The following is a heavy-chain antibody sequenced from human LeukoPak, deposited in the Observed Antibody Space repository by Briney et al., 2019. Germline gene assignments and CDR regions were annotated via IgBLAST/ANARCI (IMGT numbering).Heavy chain of an antibody. J-gene: IGHJ4*02. CDR3: ARGRVLLNYFDS. CDR2: ISNTGGFT. CDR1: GFTFSSYA. V-gene: IGHV3-64*01. Sequence: GGSPRLSCAASGFTFSSYAMYWVRQTPAKGLEYVSAISNTGGFTYYATSVEDRFTISRDNSKNTVYLQMGSLTPADMGVYYCARGRVLLNYFDSWGQGTLVTVSS.